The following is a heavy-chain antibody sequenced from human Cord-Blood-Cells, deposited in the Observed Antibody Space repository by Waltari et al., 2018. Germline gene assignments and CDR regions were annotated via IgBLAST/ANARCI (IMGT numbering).Heavy chain of an antibody. J-gene: IGHJ4*02. Sequence: QVQLVQSGAEVKKPGASVKVSCKASGYTFTSYYMHWVRQAPGQGLEWMGIINPGGGSKSYAQKFQSRVTMTRDTSTSTVYMELSSLRSEDTAVYYCARDKIAAADYWGQGTLVTVSS. D-gene: IGHD6-13*01. CDR2: INPGGGSK. V-gene: IGHV1-46*01. CDR3: ARDKIAAADY. CDR1: GYTFTSYY.